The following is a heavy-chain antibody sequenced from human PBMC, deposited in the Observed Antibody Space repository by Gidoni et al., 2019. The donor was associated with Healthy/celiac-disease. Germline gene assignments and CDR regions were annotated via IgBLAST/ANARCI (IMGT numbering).Heavy chain of an antibody. V-gene: IGHV3-53*01. D-gene: IGHD6-19*01. J-gene: IGHJ6*02. CDR3: ARSSVFIAVAGTGMDV. CDR2: SYSGGST. Sequence: EVQLVASGGGLIQPGGSLRLSCAASGFTVSRNYSSWVRHAPGKGLEWVSVSYSGGSTYSADSVKGRFTISRDTSKNTLYLQMTSLRAEDTAVYYCARSSVFIAVAGTGMDVWGQGTTVTVSS. CDR1: GFTVSRNY.